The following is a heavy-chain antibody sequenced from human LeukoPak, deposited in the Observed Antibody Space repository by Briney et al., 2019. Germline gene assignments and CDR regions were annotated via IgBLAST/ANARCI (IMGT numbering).Heavy chain of an antibody. Sequence: GGSLRLSCVASGFIFSNYEMNWVRQAPGKGLEWLSYISSSGSTIYYADCVKGRFTISRDNAKKSLYLQMNSLRAEDTAVYFCARSDEITVADSYYYYAMDVWDKGTTVTVSS. V-gene: IGHV3-48*03. CDR3: ARSDEITVADSYYYYAMDV. CDR2: ISSSGSTI. J-gene: IGHJ6*04. D-gene: IGHD6-19*01. CDR1: GFIFSNYE.